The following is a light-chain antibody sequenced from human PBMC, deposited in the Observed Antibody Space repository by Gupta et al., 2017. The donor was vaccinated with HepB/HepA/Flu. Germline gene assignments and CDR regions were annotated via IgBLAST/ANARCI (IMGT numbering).Light chain of an antibody. V-gene: IGKV1-17*01. Sequence: DIQMTRVPSSLSASVGDRFTITCRASQDIRHDLSWFQQKPGKAPKRLIYAASYVQSGVPSRFSGSGSVTEFPLTISSLQPEDFATYYCPQDYSCPNTFGQGTKVEIK. CDR2: AAS. J-gene: IGKJ2*01. CDR1: QDIRHD. CDR3: PQDYSCPNT.